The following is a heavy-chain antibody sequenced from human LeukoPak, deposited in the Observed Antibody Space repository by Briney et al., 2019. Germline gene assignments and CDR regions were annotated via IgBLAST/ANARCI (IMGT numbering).Heavy chain of an antibody. Sequence: GGSLRLSCAASGFTFTTYAMFWVRQAPGKGLEYVSGISGNGRNTYYGNSVQGRFTISRDNSKNTLYLQMGSLRAEDMAIYYCARVSSSGWYAFDFWGHGTMVTVSS. CDR2: ISGNGRNT. D-gene: IGHD6-19*01. J-gene: IGHJ3*01. CDR1: GFTFTTYA. V-gene: IGHV3-64*01. CDR3: ARVSSSGWYAFDF.